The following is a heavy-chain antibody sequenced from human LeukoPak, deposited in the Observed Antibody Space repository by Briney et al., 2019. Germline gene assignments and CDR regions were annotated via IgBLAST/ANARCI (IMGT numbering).Heavy chain of an antibody. D-gene: IGHD6-13*01. Sequence: GGSLRLSCAASGFTLSSYAMSWVRQAPGKGLEWVSTISSGDSTYYADSVKGRFTISRDNSKNTLYLQMNSLRAEDTAVYYCAKDEDSSGWYVHFQHWGQGTLVTVSS. CDR3: AKDEDSSGWYVHFQH. J-gene: IGHJ1*01. CDR1: GFTLSSYA. CDR2: ISSGDST. V-gene: IGHV3-23*01.